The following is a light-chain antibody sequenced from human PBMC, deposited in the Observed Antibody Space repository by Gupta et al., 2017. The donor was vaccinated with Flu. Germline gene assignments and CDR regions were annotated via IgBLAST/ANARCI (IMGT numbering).Light chain of an antibody. CDR3: SSYSGSNDFTV. CDR1: SRYVGRYKY. Sequence: SRYVGRYKYVSWYQQHPGKAPKRIIYEVSERPSGGPDRFSGSKSGNTASLTVSGLQAEDEAEYYCSSYSGSNDFTVFGGGTELTVL. CDR2: EVS. J-gene: IGLJ3*02. V-gene: IGLV2-8*01.